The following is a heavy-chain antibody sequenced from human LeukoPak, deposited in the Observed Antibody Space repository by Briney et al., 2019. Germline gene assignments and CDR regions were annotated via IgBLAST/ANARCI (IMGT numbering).Heavy chain of an antibody. CDR2: IIPIFGTA. D-gene: IGHD2-2*03. Sequence: SVKVSCKASLGTFSSYAISWVRQAPGQGLEWMGGIIPIFGTANYAQKFQGRVTITADESTSTAYMELSSLRSEDTAVYYCARFPVDVVEGDDYWGQGTLVTVSS. V-gene: IGHV1-69*13. J-gene: IGHJ4*02. CDR1: LGTFSSYA. CDR3: ARFPVDVVEGDDY.